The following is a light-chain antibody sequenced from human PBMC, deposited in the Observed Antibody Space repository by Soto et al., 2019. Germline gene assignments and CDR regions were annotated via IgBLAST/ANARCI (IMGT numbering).Light chain of an antibody. CDR2: LGS. CDR1: ESLLHSNGYNY. Sequence: DIVMTQSPLSLPVTPGEPASISCRSSESLLHSNGYNYLDWYLQKPGQSPQLLIFLGSNRASGVXEXXSGSGAGTDFTLKISRVEAEDVGVYYCLQALQTPWTFGQGTKVDIK. CDR3: LQALQTPWT. J-gene: IGKJ1*01. V-gene: IGKV2-28*01.